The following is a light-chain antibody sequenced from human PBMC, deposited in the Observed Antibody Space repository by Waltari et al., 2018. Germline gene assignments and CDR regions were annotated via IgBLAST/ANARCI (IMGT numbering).Light chain of an antibody. CDR3: QQRGDWPIT. CDR2: DAS. J-gene: IGKJ3*01. V-gene: IGKV3-11*01. CDR1: QSVSSY. Sequence: EIVLTHSPATLSLSPGERATLSCRASQSVSSYLAWYQQKPGQAPRLLIYDASNRASGIPARFSGSGSGTDFTLTISSLEPEDFAVYYCQQRGDWPITFGPGTKVDSK.